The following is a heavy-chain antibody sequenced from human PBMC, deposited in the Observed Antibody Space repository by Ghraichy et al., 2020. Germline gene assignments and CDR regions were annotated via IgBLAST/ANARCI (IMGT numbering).Heavy chain of an antibody. CDR3: ARRFSFSAFDI. CDR1: GGSISSYY. D-gene: IGHD2-15*01. V-gene: IGHV4-59*08. J-gene: IGHJ3*02. CDR2: IYYSGST. Sequence: SETLSLTCTVSGGSISSYYWSWIRQPPGKGLEWIGYIYYSGSTNYNPSLKSRVTISVDTSKNQFSLKLSSVTAADTAVYYCARRFSFSAFDIWGQGTMVTVSS.